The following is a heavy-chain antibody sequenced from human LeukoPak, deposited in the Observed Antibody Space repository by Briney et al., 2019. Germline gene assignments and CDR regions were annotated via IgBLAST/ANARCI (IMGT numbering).Heavy chain of an antibody. V-gene: IGHV4-59*01. CDR3: ARSGSWVGYMDV. CDR1: GGSISSYY. J-gene: IGHJ6*03. Sequence: SETLSLTCTVSGGSISSYYWSWIRQPPGKGLECIGYIYYTGSTNYNPSLKSRVTISVDTSKNHFSLKLSSVTAADTAVYYCARSGSWVGYMDVWGKGTTVTVSS. D-gene: IGHD1-26*01. CDR2: IYYTGST.